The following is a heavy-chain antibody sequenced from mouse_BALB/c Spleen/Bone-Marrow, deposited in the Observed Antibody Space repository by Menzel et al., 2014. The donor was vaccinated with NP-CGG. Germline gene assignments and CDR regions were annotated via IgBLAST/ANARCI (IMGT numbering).Heavy chain of an antibody. CDR3: ARGGDYGY. D-gene: IGHD2-13*01. Sequence: VKLVESGAELVKPGASVKLSCMTSGYTFTNYWIQWVKQRPGQGLGWIGEIFPGTGTTYYNERFKGKATLTIDTSSSTAYMQLSSLTSEDSAVHFCARGGDYGYWGQGTTLTVSS. V-gene: IGHV1S132*01. J-gene: IGHJ2*01. CDR2: IFPGTGTT. CDR1: GYTFTNYW.